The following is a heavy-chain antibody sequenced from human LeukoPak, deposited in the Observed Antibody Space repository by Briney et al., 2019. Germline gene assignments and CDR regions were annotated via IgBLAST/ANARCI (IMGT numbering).Heavy chain of an antibody. Sequence: PGGSLRLSCSASGFTFSTYDMQWVRHAPGMGLEWVSGISRSRSTYYTDSVKGRFTISRDNSKNTLDLQMNSPRAEDTAVYYCAKGGYFDFENWGQGTRVTVSS. CDR3: AKGGYFDFEN. CDR2: ISRSRST. D-gene: IGHD3-9*01. J-gene: IGHJ3*01. CDR1: GFTFSTYD. V-gene: IGHV3-23*01.